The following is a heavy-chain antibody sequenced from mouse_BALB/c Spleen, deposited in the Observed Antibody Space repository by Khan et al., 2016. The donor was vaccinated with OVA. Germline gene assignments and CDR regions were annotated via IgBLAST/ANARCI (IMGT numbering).Heavy chain of an antibody. CDR2: ITPNNGGS. CDR1: GYTFADYN. V-gene: IGHV1-18*01. J-gene: IGHJ3*01. CDR3: TRGGCGGFAF. Sequence: VRLQQSGPELVKPGTSVKIPCKASGYTFADYNVDWVKQSHGKSLEWIGDITPNNGGSIYNQKFKGKATLTVDKSSSTAYMELRSLTSEDTAVYDCTRGGCGGFAFWGQGTLVTVSA.